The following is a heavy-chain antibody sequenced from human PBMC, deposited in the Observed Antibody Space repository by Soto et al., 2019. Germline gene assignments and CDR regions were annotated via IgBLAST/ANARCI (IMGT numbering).Heavy chain of an antibody. V-gene: IGHV1-69*06. Sequence: ASVKVSCKASGGTFSSYAISWVRQAPGQGLEWMGGIIPIFGTANYAQKFQGRVTITADKSTSTAYMELSSLRSEDMAVYYCARVGVYSSSWSHWGQGTLVTVSS. CDR2: IIPIFGTA. J-gene: IGHJ1*01. CDR3: ARVGVYSSSWSH. D-gene: IGHD6-13*01. CDR1: GGTFSSYA.